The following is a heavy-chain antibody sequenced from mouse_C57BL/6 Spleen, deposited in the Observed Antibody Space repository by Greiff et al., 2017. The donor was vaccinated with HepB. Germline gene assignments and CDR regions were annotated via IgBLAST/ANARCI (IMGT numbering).Heavy chain of an antibody. CDR1: GFTFSDYG. J-gene: IGHJ4*01. CDR3: ASPLTGTNAMDY. Sequence: EVKLMESGGGLVKPGGSLKLSCAASGFTFSDYGMHWVRQAPEKGLEWVAYISSGSSTIYYADTVKGRFTISRDNAKNTLFLQMTSLRSEDTAMYYCASPLTGTNAMDYWGQGTSVTVSS. CDR2: ISSGSSTI. D-gene: IGHD4-1*01. V-gene: IGHV5-17*01.